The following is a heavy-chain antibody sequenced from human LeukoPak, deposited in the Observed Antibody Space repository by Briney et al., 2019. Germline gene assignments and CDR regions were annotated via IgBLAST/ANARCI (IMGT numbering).Heavy chain of an antibody. D-gene: IGHD4-11*01. J-gene: IGHJ5*02. CDR3: ARRGDYSNYYWFDP. CDR1: GGSISSGGYY. Sequence: SQTLSLTCTVSGGSISSGGYYWSWIRQHPGKGLEWIGYIYYSGSTYYNPSLKSRVTISVDTSKNQFSLKLSSVTAADTAVYYCARRGDYSNYYWFDPWGQGTLVTVSS. CDR2: IYYSGST. V-gene: IGHV4-31*03.